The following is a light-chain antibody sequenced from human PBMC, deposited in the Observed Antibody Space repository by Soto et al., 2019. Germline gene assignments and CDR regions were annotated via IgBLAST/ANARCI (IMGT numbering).Light chain of an antibody. CDR1: SSDVGAYNY. CDR3: SSFTVMNTQV. V-gene: IGLV2-14*03. J-gene: IGLJ2*01. Sequence: QSALTQPASVSEFPGPSVTISCIGTSSDVGAYNYVSWYQQHPGKAPKLIIFDVNRRPSGISNRFSGSKSGNTASLTVSGLQADDEADYYCSSFTVMNTQVFGGGTKLTVL. CDR2: DVN.